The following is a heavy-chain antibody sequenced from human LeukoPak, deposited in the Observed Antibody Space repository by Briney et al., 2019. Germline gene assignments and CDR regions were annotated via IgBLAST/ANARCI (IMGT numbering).Heavy chain of an antibody. CDR3: ARHWDYGVDY. CDR1: GFTFSSYS. Sequence: GGSLRLSCAASGFTFSSYSMNWVRQAPGKGLEWVSSISSSSSYIYYADSVKGRFTISRDNAKNSLHLQMNSLRAEDTAVYYCARHWDYGVDYWGQGTLVTVSS. CDR2: ISSSSSYI. V-gene: IGHV3-21*01. D-gene: IGHD4-17*01. J-gene: IGHJ4*02.